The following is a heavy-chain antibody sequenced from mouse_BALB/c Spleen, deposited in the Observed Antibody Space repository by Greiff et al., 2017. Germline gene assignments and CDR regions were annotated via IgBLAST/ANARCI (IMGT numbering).Heavy chain of an antibody. CDR1: GYTFSSYW. CDR3: ARGGVRYVNSSAMDY. V-gene: IGHV1-9*01. J-gene: IGHJ4*01. CDR2: ILPGSGST. D-gene: IGHD2-1*01. Sequence: VKLMESGAELMKPGASVTISCKATGYTFSSYWIEWVKQRPGHGLEWIGEILPGSGSTNYNEKFKGKATFTADTSSNTAYMQLSSLTSEDSAVYYCARGGVRYVNSSAMDYWGQGTSVTVSS.